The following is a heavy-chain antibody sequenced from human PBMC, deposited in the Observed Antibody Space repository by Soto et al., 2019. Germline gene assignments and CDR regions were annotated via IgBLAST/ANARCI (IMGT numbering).Heavy chain of an antibody. J-gene: IGHJ4*02. D-gene: IGHD3-22*01. CDR1: GGSISSYY. CDR3: ARVESSGPDY. V-gene: IGHV4-59*08. Sequence: TETLSLTCTVSGGSISSYYWSWIRQPPGKGLEWIGYIYYSGSTNYNPSLKSRVTISVDTSKNQFSLKLSSVTAADTAVYYCARVESSGPDYWGQGTLVTVSS. CDR2: IYYSGST.